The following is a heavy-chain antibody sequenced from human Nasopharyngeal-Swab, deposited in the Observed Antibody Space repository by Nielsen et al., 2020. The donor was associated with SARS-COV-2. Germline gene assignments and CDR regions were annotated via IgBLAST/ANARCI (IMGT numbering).Heavy chain of an antibody. CDR3: ARVGNSGYCSGGSCYSLNY. D-gene: IGHD2-15*01. CDR1: GYTFTGYY. V-gene: IGHV1-2*06. J-gene: IGHJ4*02. CDR2: INPNSGGT. Sequence: ASVKVSCKASGYTFTGYYMHWVRQAPGQGLEWMGRINPNSGGTNYAQKFQGRVTMTRDTSISTAYMELSRLRSDDTAVYYRARVGNSGYCSGGSCYSLNYWGQGTLVTVSS.